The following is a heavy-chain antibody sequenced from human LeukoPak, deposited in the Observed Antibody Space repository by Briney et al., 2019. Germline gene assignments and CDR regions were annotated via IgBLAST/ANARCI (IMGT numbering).Heavy chain of an antibody. V-gene: IGHV4-59*08. Sequence: PSETLSFTCTVSGDSISPYYWSWIRQPPGKGLEWIGYIYYTGSGSTINNPSLKSRVTISVDTSKNQFSLNLKSVTAADTAVYFCARHAVYAGSGWAFDYWGQGTLVTVFS. CDR3: ARHAVYAGSGWAFDY. D-gene: IGHD6-19*01. CDR1: GDSISPYY. J-gene: IGHJ4*02. CDR2: IYYTGSGST.